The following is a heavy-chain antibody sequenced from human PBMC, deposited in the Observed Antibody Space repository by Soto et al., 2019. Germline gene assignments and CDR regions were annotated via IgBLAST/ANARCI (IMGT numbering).Heavy chain of an antibody. CDR2: INPSGGST. Sequence: ASVKVSCKASGYTFTSYYMHWVRQAPGQGLEWMGIINPSGGSTSYAQKFQGRVTITADKSTSTAYMELSSLRSEDTAVYYCAREVRARYYYDSSGPSAFDIWGQGTMVTVSS. D-gene: IGHD3-22*01. CDR3: AREVRARYYYDSSGPSAFDI. J-gene: IGHJ3*02. CDR1: GYTFTSYY. V-gene: IGHV1-46*01.